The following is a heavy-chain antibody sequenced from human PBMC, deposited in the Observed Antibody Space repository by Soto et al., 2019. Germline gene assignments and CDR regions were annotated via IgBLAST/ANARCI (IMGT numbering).Heavy chain of an antibody. V-gene: IGHV3-53*01. CDR3: ARGQRITIFGVDYYYYGMDV. CDR2: IYSGGST. CDR1: GFTVSSNY. J-gene: IGHJ6*02. Sequence: LRLSCAASGFTVSSNYMSWVRQAPGKGLEWVSVIYSGGSTYYADSVKGRFTISRDNSKNTLYLQMNSLRAEDTAVYYCARGQRITIFGVDYYYYGMDVWGQGTTVTVSS. D-gene: IGHD3-3*01.